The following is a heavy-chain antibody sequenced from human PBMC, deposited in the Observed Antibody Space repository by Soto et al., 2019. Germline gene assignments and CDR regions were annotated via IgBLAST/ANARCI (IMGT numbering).Heavy chain of an antibody. V-gene: IGHV4-59*01. CDR2: AYYSGNT. J-gene: IGHJ3*02. D-gene: IGHD3-10*01. Sequence: SETLSLTCTVSGGSIRSYYWSWIRQPPGKGLEWVGFAYYSGNTNYNPSFKSRVAISVDTSKNQFSLRLSSVTAADAAVYYCATYYYGGAFHIRGRGTMVTVSS. CDR3: ATYYYGGAFHI. CDR1: GGSIRSYY.